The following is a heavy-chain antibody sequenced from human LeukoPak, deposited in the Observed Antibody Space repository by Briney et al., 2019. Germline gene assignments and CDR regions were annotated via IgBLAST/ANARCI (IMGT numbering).Heavy chain of an antibody. V-gene: IGHV3-21*06. CDR3: ARDLTVTSTCWFDL. J-gene: IGHJ5*02. CDR1: GLTFSSYT. Sequence: GGSLRLSCAVSGLTFSSYTMNRVRQAPGKGLERVSSITGSSTYIYYADSVKRRFTNSRDNAKNSLYLEINNLGAEDTAVYYCARDLTVTSTCWFDLWGQGTLVTVSS. CDR2: ITGSSTYI. D-gene: IGHD4-11*01.